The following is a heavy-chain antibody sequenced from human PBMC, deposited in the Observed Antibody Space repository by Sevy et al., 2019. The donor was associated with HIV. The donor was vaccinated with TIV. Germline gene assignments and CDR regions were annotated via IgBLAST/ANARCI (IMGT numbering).Heavy chain of an antibody. V-gene: IGHV4-38-2*02. CDR2: IYHSGST. Sequence: SETLSLTCTVSGYSISSGYYWGWIRQPPGKGLEWIGSIYHSGSTYYNPSLKSRVTISVDTSKNQFSLKLSSVTAADTAVYYCAREPPTTAMVESWFDPWGQGTLVTVSS. CDR1: GYSISSGYY. J-gene: IGHJ5*02. D-gene: IGHD5-18*01. CDR3: AREPPTTAMVESWFDP.